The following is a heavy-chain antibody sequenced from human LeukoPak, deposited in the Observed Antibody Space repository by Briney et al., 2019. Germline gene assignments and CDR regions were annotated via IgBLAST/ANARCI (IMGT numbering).Heavy chain of an antibody. CDR3: TKRHTSGSGEDY. Sequence: GGSLRLSCGGSGFTFKSFSMHWVRQAPGKGLEWVSDISSNSGIKSYADSVRGRFTISRDNSKNTLYLQMNSLRAEDTAVYYCTKRHTSGSGEDYWGQGTLVTVSS. CDR2: ISSNSGIK. CDR1: GFTFKSFS. D-gene: IGHD6-19*01. V-gene: IGHV3-23*01. J-gene: IGHJ4*02.